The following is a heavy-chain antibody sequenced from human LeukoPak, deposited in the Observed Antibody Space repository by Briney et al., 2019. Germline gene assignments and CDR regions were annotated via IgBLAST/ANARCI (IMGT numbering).Heavy chain of an antibody. CDR3: ARVGFSYGLFDY. CDR2: MNPNSGNT. CDR1: GYTFTSYD. V-gene: IGHV1-8*01. J-gene: IGHJ4*02. Sequence: ASVKVSCKASGYTFTSYDINWVRQATGQGLEWMGWMNPNSGNTGYAQKFQGRVTMTRNTSISTAYMELSSLRSEDPAVYYCARVGFSYGLFDYWGQGTLVTGSS. D-gene: IGHD5-18*01.